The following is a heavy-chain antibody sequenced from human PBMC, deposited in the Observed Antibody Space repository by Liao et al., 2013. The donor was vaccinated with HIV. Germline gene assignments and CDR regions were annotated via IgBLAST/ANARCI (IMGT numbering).Heavy chain of an antibody. D-gene: IGHD4-11*01. CDR1: GGSISSFY. CDR3: ARAFDYSNYALEH. V-gene: IGHV4-4*07. CDR2: FFTSGST. Sequence: QVQLQESGPGLVKPSETLSLTCTVSGGSISSFYWSWIRQPAGKGLEWIGRFFTSGSTNYNPSLMSRVTMSVDTSKNQFSLKLSSVTAADTAVYYCARAFDYSNYALEHWGQGTLSPSPQ. J-gene: IGHJ4*02.